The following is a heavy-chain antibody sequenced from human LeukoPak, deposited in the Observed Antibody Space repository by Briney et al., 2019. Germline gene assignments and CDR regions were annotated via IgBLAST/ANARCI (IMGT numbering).Heavy chain of an antibody. J-gene: IGHJ4*02. Sequence: GGSLRLSCAASGFTFDDYAMHWVRQAPGKGLEWVSGISWNSGSIGYADSVKGRFTISRDNSKNSLYLQMNSLRTEDTALYYCAKVKGGRWLQLGYFDYWGQGTLVTVSS. CDR1: GFTFDDYA. D-gene: IGHD5-24*01. CDR2: ISWNSGSI. V-gene: IGHV3-9*01. CDR3: AKVKGGRWLQLGYFDY.